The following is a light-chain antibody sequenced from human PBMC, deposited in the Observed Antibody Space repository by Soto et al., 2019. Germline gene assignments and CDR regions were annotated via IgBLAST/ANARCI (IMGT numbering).Light chain of an antibody. V-gene: IGLV1-51*01. CDR1: SSTIGNNY. Sequence: QSVLTQPPSVSAAPGQTVTISCSGSSSTIGNNYVSWYQQVPGVAPKLLIFDNYKRPSGIPDRFSGSKSGTSATLAITGLQTEDEADYYCGTWDSRLTTFVFGTGTKLTVL. J-gene: IGLJ1*01. CDR2: DNY. CDR3: GTWDSRLTTFV.